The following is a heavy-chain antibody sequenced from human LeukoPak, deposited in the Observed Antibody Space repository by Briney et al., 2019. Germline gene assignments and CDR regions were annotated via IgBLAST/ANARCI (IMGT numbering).Heavy chain of an antibody. D-gene: IGHD3-9*01. J-gene: IGHJ6*03. V-gene: IGHV1-69*13. Sequence: GASVKVSCKVSGYTLTELSMHWVRQAPGKGLEWMGGIIPIFGTTNYAQKFQGRVTITADESTSTAYMEMSSLRSEDTAVYYCARSRDDILSGYIYYYYMDVWGKGTTVTVSS. CDR2: IIPIFGTT. CDR3: ARSRDDILSGYIYYYYMDV. CDR1: GYTLTELS.